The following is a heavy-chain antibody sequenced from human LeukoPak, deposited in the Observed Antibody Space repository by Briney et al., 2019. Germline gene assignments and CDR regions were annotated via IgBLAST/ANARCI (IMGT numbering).Heavy chain of an antibody. CDR2: VHLNGAT. CDR1: SGSIITTNW. V-gene: IGHV4-4*02. Sequence: PSGTLSLTCAVSSGSIITTNWWSWVRQPPGKGLEWIGEVHLNGATNYNPSLESRVSMSIDKSKNHLSLELSSVTAADTAMYYCTRESGAFSPFGFWGQGTLVTVSS. CDR3: TRESGAFSPFGF. D-gene: IGHD1-26*01. J-gene: IGHJ4*02.